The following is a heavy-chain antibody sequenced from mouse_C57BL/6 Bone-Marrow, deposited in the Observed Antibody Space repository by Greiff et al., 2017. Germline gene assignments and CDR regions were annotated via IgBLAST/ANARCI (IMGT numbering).Heavy chain of an antibody. CDR2: IYPGSGST. V-gene: IGHV1-55*01. CDR1: GYTFTSYW. Sequence: QVQLQQPGAELVKPGASVKMSCKASGYTFTSYWITWVKQRPGQGLEWIGDIYPGSGSTNYNEKFKSKATLTVDTSSSTAYMQLSSLTSEDAAVYYCARDTTVEDAMDYWGQGTSVTVSS. J-gene: IGHJ4*01. D-gene: IGHD1-1*01. CDR3: ARDTTVEDAMDY.